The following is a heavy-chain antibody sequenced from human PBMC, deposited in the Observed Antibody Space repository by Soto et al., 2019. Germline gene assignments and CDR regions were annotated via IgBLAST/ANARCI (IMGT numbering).Heavy chain of an antibody. CDR3: ARGVISRAYIVVVPAPPFFDY. CDR2: IYYSVST. Sequence: PSETLSLTCTVSGGSISSYYWSWVRQPPGKGLEWIGYIYYSVSTNYNPSLKSRVTISVDTSKNQFSLKLSSVTAADTAVYYDARGVISRAYIVVVPAPPFFDYWGQGTLVTVSS. V-gene: IGHV4-59*01. J-gene: IGHJ4*02. D-gene: IGHD2-2*01. CDR1: GGSISSYY.